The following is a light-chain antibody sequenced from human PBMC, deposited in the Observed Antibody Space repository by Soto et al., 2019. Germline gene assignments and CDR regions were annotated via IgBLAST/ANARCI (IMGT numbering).Light chain of an antibody. CDR2: KAS. V-gene: IGKV1-5*03. CDR3: QQYNSYRWT. J-gene: IGKJ1*01. CDR1: QSISSW. Sequence: DIQMTQSPSSLSASVGDRVTVTCRASQSISSWLAWYQQKPGKAPKLLIYKASSLEGGVPSRFSGSGSGTDFTLTISSLQPDDFATYYCQQYNSYRWTFGQGTKVDI.